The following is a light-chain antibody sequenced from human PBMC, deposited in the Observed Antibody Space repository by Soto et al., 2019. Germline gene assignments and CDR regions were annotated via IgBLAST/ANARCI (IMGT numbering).Light chain of an antibody. J-gene: IGKJ1*01. CDR2: GAS. CDR3: QQYGSSLWT. V-gene: IGKV3-20*01. Sequence: EIVLTQSPGTLSLSPGERATLSCRASQSVSSSYLAWYQQKPGQAPRLLIYGASSRATGIPYRFSVSGSGIDFPLTISRLEPEDFAVYSCQQYGSSLWTFGQVTKVEIK. CDR1: QSVSSSY.